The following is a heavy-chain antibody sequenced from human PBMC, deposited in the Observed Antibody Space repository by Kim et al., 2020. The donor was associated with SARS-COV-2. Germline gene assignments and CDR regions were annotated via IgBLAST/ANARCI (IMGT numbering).Heavy chain of an antibody. V-gene: IGHV3-7*05. J-gene: IGHJ5*02. CDR2: IKQDGSEK. D-gene: IGHD3-10*01. CDR3: AGATDYGSGSRSLPGNH. Sequence: GGSLRLSCAASGFTFSSYWMTWVRQAPGKGLEWVANIKQDGSEKSYVDSVKGRFTVSRDNAKNSLYLQMNSLRAEDTAVYYWAGATDYGSGSRSLPGNHWGQGTLVAVSS. CDR1: GFTFSSYW.